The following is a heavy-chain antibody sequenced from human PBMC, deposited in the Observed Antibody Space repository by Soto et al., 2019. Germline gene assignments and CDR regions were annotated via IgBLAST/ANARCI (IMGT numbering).Heavy chain of an antibody. J-gene: IGHJ6*02. CDR1: GYTFLNYY. CDR3: PRKGYIGNFGLDV. CDR2: ISISKGNT. D-gene: IGHD5-12*01. V-gene: IGHV1-18*01. Sequence: APGKVSCKASGYTFLNYYAAWVRRAPGQGLEWMGSISISKGNTYSEQSLQGRLTMTRDTAKTTAHMEVRSLTNDDTAVYYCPRKGYIGNFGLDVWGQGTTVTV.